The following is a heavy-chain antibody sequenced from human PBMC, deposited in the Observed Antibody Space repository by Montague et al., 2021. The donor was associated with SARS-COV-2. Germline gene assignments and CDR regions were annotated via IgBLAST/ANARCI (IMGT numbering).Heavy chain of an antibody. V-gene: IGHV4-39*01. CDR2: IHYIRNT. J-gene: IGHJ4*02. CDR3: ARLLPDRTVVATDMAFDS. CDR1: GASISRSDYC. Sequence: SETLSLTCTVSGASISRSDYCWACLRQPPGLGLELIVSIHYIRNTYYNPSRESRVSISVDTFENQFSLKLGSVIAADTAVHYCARLLPDRTVVATDMAFDSWGQGTLVTVSS. D-gene: IGHD2-21*02.